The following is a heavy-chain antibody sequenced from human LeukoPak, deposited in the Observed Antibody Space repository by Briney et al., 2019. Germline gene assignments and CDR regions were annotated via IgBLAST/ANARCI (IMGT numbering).Heavy chain of an antibody. Sequence: SETLSLTCTVSGGSISSYYWSWIRQPPGKGLEWIAYLFYSGSTDYNPSLESRVTISVDTSKSQFSLKLNSVTAADTAVYYCAGGGYCSRASCFAPLFDFWGQGALVTVSS. CDR1: GGSISSYY. D-gene: IGHD2-2*01. CDR3: AGGGYCSRASCFAPLFDF. V-gene: IGHV4-59*01. CDR2: LFYSGST. J-gene: IGHJ4*02.